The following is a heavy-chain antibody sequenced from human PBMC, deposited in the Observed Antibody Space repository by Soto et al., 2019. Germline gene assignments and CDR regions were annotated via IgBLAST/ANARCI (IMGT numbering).Heavy chain of an antibody. Sequence: SQTLSLTCAISGDSVSNNGATWNWIRQSPSRGLEWLGRAYYRSRWIYDYAMSVKSRISINPDISKNQVSLQLNSVTPADTAVYYCARDPGVYDTSGYYTYWGQGTLVTVSS. V-gene: IGHV6-1*01. CDR1: GDSVSNNGAT. CDR3: ARDPGVYDTSGYYTY. J-gene: IGHJ4*02. D-gene: IGHD3-22*01. CDR2: AYYRSRWIY.